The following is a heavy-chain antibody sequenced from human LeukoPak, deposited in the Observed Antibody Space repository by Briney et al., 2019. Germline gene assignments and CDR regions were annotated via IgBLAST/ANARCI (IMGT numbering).Heavy chain of an antibody. J-gene: IGHJ4*02. Sequence: GGSLRLSCAASGFSVSNNYMSWVRQAPGKGLEWVSVIFSGGSTYYADSVKGRFTISRDNSKNTLYLQMNSLGAEDTAVYYCARDLGGQGDYWGQGTLVTGSS. CDR2: IFSGGST. V-gene: IGHV3-53*01. CDR1: GFSVSNNY. D-gene: IGHD6-25*01. CDR3: ARDLGGQGDY.